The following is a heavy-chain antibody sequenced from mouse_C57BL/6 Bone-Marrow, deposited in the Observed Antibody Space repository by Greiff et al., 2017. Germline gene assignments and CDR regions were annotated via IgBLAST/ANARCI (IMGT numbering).Heavy chain of an antibody. CDR1: GYTFTSYG. D-gene: IGHD2-1*01. CDR3: ARGGGNSWYFDV. J-gene: IGHJ1*03. CDR2: SYPRSGNT. Sequence: VQLQESGAELARPGASVKLSCKASGYTFTSYGISWVKQRTGQGLEWIGESYPRSGNTYYNEKFKGKATLTADKSSSTAYMELRSLTSEDSAVYFCARGGGNSWYFDVWGTGTTVTVSS. V-gene: IGHV1-81*01.